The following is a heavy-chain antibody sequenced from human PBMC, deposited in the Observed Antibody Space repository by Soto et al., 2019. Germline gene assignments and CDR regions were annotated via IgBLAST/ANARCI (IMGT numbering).Heavy chain of an antibody. CDR3: ASLGDRVVTIRYYGMDV. V-gene: IGHV1-69*13. D-gene: IGHD3-3*01. CDR2: IIPIFGTA. CDR1: GGTFSSYA. J-gene: IGHJ6*02. Sequence: SVKVSCKASGGTFSSYAISWVRQAPGQGPEWMGGIIPIFGTANYAQKFQGRVTITADESTSTAYMELSSLRSEDTAVYYCASLGDRVVTIRYYGMDVWGQGTTVTVSS.